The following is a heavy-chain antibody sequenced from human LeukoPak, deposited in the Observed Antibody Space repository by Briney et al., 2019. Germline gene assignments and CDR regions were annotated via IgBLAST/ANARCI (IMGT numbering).Heavy chain of an antibody. V-gene: IGHV4-34*01. J-gene: IGHJ5*02. CDR3: ASTGLFFFAPFRPPRANWFDP. Sequence: SETLSLTCAVYGGSFSGYYWSWIRQPPGKGLEWIGEINHSGSTNYNPSLKSRVTISVDTSKNQFSLKLSSVTAADTAVYYCASTGLFFFAPFRPPRANWFDPWAREPWSPSPQ. D-gene: IGHD1-14*01. CDR1: GGSFSGYY. CDR2: INHSGST.